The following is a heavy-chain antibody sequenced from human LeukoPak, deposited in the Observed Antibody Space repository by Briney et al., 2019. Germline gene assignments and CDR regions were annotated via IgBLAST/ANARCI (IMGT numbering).Heavy chain of an antibody. CDR1: GFTFSSYA. Sequence: GGSLRLSCAASGFTFSSYAMSWVRQAPGKGLEWVSAISGSGGSTYYADSVKGRFTISRGNSKNTLYLQMNSLRAEDTAVYYCAKKAGLYYYYYGMDVWGKGTTVTVSS. J-gene: IGHJ6*04. V-gene: IGHV3-23*01. D-gene: IGHD3/OR15-3a*01. CDR2: ISGSGGST. CDR3: AKKAGLYYYYYGMDV.